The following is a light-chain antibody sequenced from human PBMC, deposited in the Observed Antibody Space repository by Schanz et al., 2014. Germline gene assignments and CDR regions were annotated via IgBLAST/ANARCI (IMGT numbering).Light chain of an antibody. CDR2: GAS. J-gene: IGKJ1*01. CDR1: QSVSSNY. Sequence: EIVLTQSPDTLSLSPGERATVSCRASQSVSSNYLAWYQQKPGQAPRLLIYGASSRATGIPDRFSGSGSGTDFSLTISRLEPEDFAVYYCQQYGRSLWTFGQGTNVEIK. V-gene: IGKV3-20*01. CDR3: QQYGRSLWT.